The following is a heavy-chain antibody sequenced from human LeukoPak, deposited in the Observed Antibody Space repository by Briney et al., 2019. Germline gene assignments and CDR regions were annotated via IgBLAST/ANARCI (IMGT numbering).Heavy chain of an antibody. V-gene: IGHV3-21*01. D-gene: IGHD3-22*01. CDR2: ISSSSSYI. Sequence: GGSLRLSCAASGFTLSSYSMNWVRQAPGKGLEWVSSISSSSSYIYYADSVKGRFTISRDNAKNSLYLQMNSLRAEDTAVYYCARGYDSSGYYPYYFDYWGQGTLVTVSS. CDR1: GFTLSSYS. J-gene: IGHJ4*02. CDR3: ARGYDSSGYYPYYFDY.